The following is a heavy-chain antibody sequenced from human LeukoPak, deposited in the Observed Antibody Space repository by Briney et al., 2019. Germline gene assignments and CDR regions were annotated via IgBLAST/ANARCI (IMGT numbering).Heavy chain of an antibody. J-gene: IGHJ4*02. V-gene: IGHV4-59*01. D-gene: IGHD5-18*01. Sequence: SETLSLTCTVSGGSISSYYWSWIRQPPGKGLEWIGYIYYSGSTNYNPSLKSRVTISLDTSKNQFSLKLSSVTAADTAVYYCARGLRDTAMGSDYWGQGTLVTVSS. CDR1: GGSISSYY. CDR3: ARGLRDTAMGSDY. CDR2: IYYSGST.